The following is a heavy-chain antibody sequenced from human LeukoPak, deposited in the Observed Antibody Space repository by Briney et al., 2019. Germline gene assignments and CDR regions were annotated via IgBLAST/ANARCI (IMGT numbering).Heavy chain of an antibody. CDR3: ARAPSSYSSGWYRVDYFDY. D-gene: IGHD6-19*01. Sequence: GRSLRLSCAASGFTFSSYAMHWVRQAPGKGLEWVAVISYDGSNKYYADSVKGRFTISRDNSKNTLYLQMNSLRAEDTAVYYCARAPSSYSSGWYRVDYFDYWGQGTLVTVSS. V-gene: IGHV3-30-3*01. J-gene: IGHJ4*02. CDR2: ISYDGSNK. CDR1: GFTFSSYA.